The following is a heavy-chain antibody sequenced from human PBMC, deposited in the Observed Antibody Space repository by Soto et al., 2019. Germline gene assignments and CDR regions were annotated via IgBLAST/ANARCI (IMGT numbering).Heavy chain of an antibody. CDR1: GYTFTSYG. CDR3: ARDSLRYSGSYFASNWFDP. CDR2: ISAYNGNT. V-gene: IGHV1-18*01. Sequence: ASVKVSCKASGYTFTSYGISWVRQAPGQGLEWMGWISAYNGNTNYAQKLQGRVTMTTDTSTSTAYMELRSLRSDDTAVYYCARDSLRYSGSYFASNWFDPWGQGTLVTVSS. J-gene: IGHJ5*02. D-gene: IGHD1-26*01.